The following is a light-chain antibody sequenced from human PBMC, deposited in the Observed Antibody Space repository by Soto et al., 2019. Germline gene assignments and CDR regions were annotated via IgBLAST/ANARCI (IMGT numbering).Light chain of an antibody. Sequence: DIQMTQSPSSLSASVGDRVTITCQACQDIRIYLNWYQQKAGKAPKLLIYDASNLETGVPSRFSGSASGTDFTFTISSLQPEDFAAYYCQQYDDYPITFGQGTRLEIK. CDR3: QQYDDYPIT. V-gene: IGKV1-33*01. CDR1: QDIRIY. CDR2: DAS. J-gene: IGKJ5*01.